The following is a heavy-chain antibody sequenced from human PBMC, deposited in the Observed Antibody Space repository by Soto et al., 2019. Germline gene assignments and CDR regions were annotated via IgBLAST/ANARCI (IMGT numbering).Heavy chain of an antibody. J-gene: IGHJ6*03. Sequence: EVQLVESGGGLVQPGGSLRLSCAASGFTFSSYWMSWVRQAPGKGLEWVANIKQDGSEKYYVDSVKGRFTISGDNAKNSLYLQMNNLRAEDTAVYYCARAYYDYIWGSYRYYYYYYMDVWGKGTTVTVSS. CDR1: GFTFSSYW. CDR2: IKQDGSEK. D-gene: IGHD3-16*02. V-gene: IGHV3-7*04. CDR3: ARAYYDYIWGSYRYYYYYYMDV.